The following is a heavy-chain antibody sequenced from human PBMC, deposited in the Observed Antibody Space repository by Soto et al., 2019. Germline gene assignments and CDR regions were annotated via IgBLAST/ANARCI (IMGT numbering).Heavy chain of an antibody. CDR2: ISYSGST. J-gene: IGHJ4*02. D-gene: IGHD3-3*01. Sequence: PSETLSLTCTVSGVSINSYYWSWIRQPPGKGLEWIGYISYSGSTNYNPSLRSRVTMSVDTSKNQFSLRLSSVTAADTAVYYCARIQFFYFFSFDTGGQGTWVPVSP. CDR1: GVSINSYY. V-gene: IGHV4-59*08. CDR3: ARIQFFYFFSFDT.